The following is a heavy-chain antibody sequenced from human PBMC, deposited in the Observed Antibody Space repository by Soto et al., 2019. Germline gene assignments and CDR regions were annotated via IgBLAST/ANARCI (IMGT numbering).Heavy chain of an antibody. CDR1: GGIVSTYA. CDR3: TRDRDDYGSGNYYNRIDF. Sequence: QVQLVQSGAEVKKPGSSVKVSCKASGGIVSTYASSWLRQAPGQGLEWMGGIIPIFGTPNYAQRFQGRVTITAEESTSTAYMELSRLRSEDTAVYYCTRDRDDYGSGNYYNRIDFWGQGTLVTVSS. CDR2: IIPIFGTP. D-gene: IGHD3-10*01. V-gene: IGHV1-69*01. J-gene: IGHJ4*02.